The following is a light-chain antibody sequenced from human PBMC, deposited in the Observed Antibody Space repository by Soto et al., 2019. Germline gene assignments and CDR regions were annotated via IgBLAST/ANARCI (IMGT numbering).Light chain of an antibody. Sequence: IQMTQSPSTLSASVGDRVTITCRASHNIERWMAWYQQKPWKAPSLLIFDASTLHSGVPSRFSGSGSGTDFTLTISSLQPDDFATYYCQQFAISTTFGQGTKVEVK. J-gene: IGKJ1*01. V-gene: IGKV1-5*01. CDR3: QQFAISTT. CDR2: DAS. CDR1: HNIERW.